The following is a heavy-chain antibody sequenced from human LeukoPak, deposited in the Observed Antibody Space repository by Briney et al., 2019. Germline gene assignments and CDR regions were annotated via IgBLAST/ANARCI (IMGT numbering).Heavy chain of an antibody. CDR2: ISSDGSRT. J-gene: IGHJ4*02. CDR3: ATDGAYGLTH. CDR1: GVSFSTTW. D-gene: IGHD3-16*01. Sequence: HLGGSLRLSCAASGVSFSTTWMHWVRQAPGKGLMWVSHISSDGSRTYADSVKGRFTVSRDNNKDTVYLQMSSLRAEDTAVYYCATDGAYGLTHWGQGTLVTVSS. V-gene: IGHV3-74*01.